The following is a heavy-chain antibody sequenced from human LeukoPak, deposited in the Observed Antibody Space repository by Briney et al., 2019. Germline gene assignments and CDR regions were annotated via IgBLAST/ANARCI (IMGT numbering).Heavy chain of an antibody. CDR3: ARGPIRGVPLRYFDY. CDR1: GGTFSSYA. Sequence: SVKVSCKASGGTFSSYAISWVRQAPGQGLEWMGRIIPIFGTANYAQKFQGRVTITTDESTSTVYMELSSLRSEDTAVYYCARGPIRGVPLRYFDYWGQGTLVTVSS. D-gene: IGHD3-10*01. CDR2: IIPIFGTA. J-gene: IGHJ4*02. V-gene: IGHV1-69*05.